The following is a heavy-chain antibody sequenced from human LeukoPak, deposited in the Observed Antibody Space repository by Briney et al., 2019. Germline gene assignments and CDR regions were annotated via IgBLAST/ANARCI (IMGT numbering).Heavy chain of an antibody. V-gene: IGHV1-2*06. CDR1: GYTFTGYY. CDR3: ARDRSQWLGNWFDP. Sequence: GASVKVSCKASGYTFTGYYVHWVRQAPGQGLEWMGRINPNSGDTNYAQKFQGRVTMTRDTSISTAYMELSRLRSDDTAVYYCARDRSQWLGNWFDPWGQGTLVTVSS. CDR2: INPNSGDT. D-gene: IGHD6-19*01. J-gene: IGHJ5*02.